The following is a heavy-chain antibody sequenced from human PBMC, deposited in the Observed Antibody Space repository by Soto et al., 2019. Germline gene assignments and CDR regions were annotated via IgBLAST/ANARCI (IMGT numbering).Heavy chain of an antibody. CDR1: GYTFTSYG. V-gene: IGHV1-18*01. Sequence: QVQLVQSGAEVKKPGASVKVSCKASGYTFTSYGISWVRQAPGQGLEWMGWISAYKGNTNYAQKLQGRVTMTTDTSTRTAYMELRSLRSDDTAVYYCARDRDCSSTSCYGQPYYYYYGMAVWGQGTTVTVSS. J-gene: IGHJ6*02. CDR2: ISAYKGNT. D-gene: IGHD2-2*01. CDR3: ARDRDCSSTSCYGQPYYYYYGMAV.